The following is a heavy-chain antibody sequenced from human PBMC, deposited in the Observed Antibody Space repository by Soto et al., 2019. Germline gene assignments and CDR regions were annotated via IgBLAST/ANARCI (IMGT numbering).Heavy chain of an antibody. D-gene: IGHD3-9*01. Sequence: GASVKVSCKASGGTFSSYAISWVRQAPGQGLEWMGGIIPIFGTANYAQKFQGRVTITADKSTSTAYMELSSLRSEDTAVYYCARDGGTIRYFDSYGMDVWGQGTTVTVSS. CDR2: IIPIFGTA. CDR1: GGTFSSYA. CDR3: ARDGGTIRYFDSYGMDV. J-gene: IGHJ6*02. V-gene: IGHV1-69*06.